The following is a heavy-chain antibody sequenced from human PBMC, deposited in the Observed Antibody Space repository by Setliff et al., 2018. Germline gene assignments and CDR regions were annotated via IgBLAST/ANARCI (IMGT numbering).Heavy chain of an antibody. D-gene: IGHD2-2*01. J-gene: IGHJ3*02. Sequence: SETLSLTCAVSGYSISSDYYWGWIRQPPGKGLEWIGSMYHSGSTYYNPSLRSRVTISVDTSKNQFSLKLNYVTAADTAVYYCARALGYCSRTSCYADAFDIWGQGTMVTVSS. V-gene: IGHV4-38-2*01. CDR1: GYSISSDYY. CDR2: MYHSGST. CDR3: ARALGYCSRTSCYADAFDI.